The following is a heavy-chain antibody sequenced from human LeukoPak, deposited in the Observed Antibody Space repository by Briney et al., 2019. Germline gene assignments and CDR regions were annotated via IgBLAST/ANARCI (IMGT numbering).Heavy chain of an antibody. CDR2: IYYSGST. CDR1: GGSVSSGSYY. CDR3: ARGPGGVFQNWFDP. J-gene: IGHJ5*02. D-gene: IGHD3-16*01. Sequence: SSETLSLTCTVSGGSVSSGSYYWSWIRQPPGKGLEWIGYIYYSGSTYYNPSLKSRVTISVGTSKNQFSLKLSSVTAADTAVYYCARGPGGVFQNWFDPWGQGTLVTVSS. V-gene: IGHV4-61*01.